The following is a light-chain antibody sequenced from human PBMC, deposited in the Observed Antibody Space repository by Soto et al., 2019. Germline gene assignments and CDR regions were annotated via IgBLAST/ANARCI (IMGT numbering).Light chain of an antibody. CDR3: SSYAGSNNFV. CDR1: SSDVGGYNY. CDR2: EVS. J-gene: IGLJ1*01. V-gene: IGLV2-8*01. Sequence: SALTQPPSASGSPGQSVTISCPGTSSDVGGYNYVSWYQQHPGKAPKLMIYEVSERPSGVPDRFSGSKSSNTASLTVSGLQAEDEADYYCSSYAGSNNFVFGTGTKGTVL.